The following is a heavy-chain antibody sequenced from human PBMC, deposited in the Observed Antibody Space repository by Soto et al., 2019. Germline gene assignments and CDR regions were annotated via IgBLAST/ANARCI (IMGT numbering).Heavy chain of an antibody. CDR1: GGSVNGYY. CDR3: ATRITVFGLLIPPFDP. J-gene: IGHJ5*02. V-gene: IGHV4-34*01. Sequence: SETLSLTCAVYGGSVNGYYWNWIRQPPGKGLECIGEINHTRGTHYNPSLKSRVTMSVITSKNQFSLRLSSVTAADTDIYYCATRITVFGLLIPPFDPWGRGTQVTVSS. D-gene: IGHD3-3*01. CDR2: INHTRGT.